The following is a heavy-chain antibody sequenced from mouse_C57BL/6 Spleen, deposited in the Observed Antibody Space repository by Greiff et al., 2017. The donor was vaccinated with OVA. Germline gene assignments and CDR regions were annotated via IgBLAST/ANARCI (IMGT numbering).Heavy chain of an antibody. CDR1: GYTFTSYG. CDR3: ARGNYYDYFAY. J-gene: IGHJ2*01. Sequence: QVQLQQSGAELARPGASVKLSCKASGYTFTSYGISWVKQRTGQGLEWIGEIYPRSGNTYYNEKFKGKATMTADKSSRTASLELRSLTAEYSAVYLCARGNYYDYFAYWGQGTTLTVSS. V-gene: IGHV1-81*01. D-gene: IGHD1-1*01. CDR2: IYPRSGNT.